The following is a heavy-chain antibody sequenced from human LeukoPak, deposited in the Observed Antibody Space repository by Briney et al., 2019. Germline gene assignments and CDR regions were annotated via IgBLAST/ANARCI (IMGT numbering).Heavy chain of an antibody. V-gene: IGHV1-2*02. CDR1: GYTFTSYG. CDR2: INPNSGGT. J-gene: IGHJ4*02. D-gene: IGHD4-17*01. CDR3: ARLAGTVMTYFDY. Sequence: ASVKVSCKASGYTFTSYGISWVRQAPGQGLEWMGWINPNSGGTNYAQKFQGRVTMTRDTSISTAYMELSRLRSDDTAVYYCARLAGTVMTYFDYWGQGTLVTVSS.